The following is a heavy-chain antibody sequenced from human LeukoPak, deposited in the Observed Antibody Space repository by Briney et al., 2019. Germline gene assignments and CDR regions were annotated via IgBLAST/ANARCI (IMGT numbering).Heavy chain of an antibody. V-gene: IGHV4-39*01. CDR1: GGSISSSSYY. D-gene: IGHD1-26*01. CDR2: IYYSGST. CDR3: ARHPNRGQWELHCYY. J-gene: IGHJ4*02. Sequence: SETLSLTCTVSGGSISSSSYYWGWIRQPPGKGLEWIGSIYYSGSTYYNPSLKSRVTISVDTSKNQFSLKLSSVTAADTAVYYCARHPNRGQWELHCYYWGQGTLVTVSS.